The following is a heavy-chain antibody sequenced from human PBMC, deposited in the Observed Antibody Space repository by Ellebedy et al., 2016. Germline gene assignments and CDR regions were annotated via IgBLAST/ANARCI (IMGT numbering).Heavy chain of an antibody. CDR1: GFTFSTYA. Sequence: GESLKISXAASGFTFSTYAMNWVRQAPGKGLEWVSGVSGSGGSTSYADSVKGRFIISRDNSKNTLYLQMNSLRAEDTAVYYCAKDQQLLWLGEFGGAFDIWGQGTMVIVSS. J-gene: IGHJ3*02. D-gene: IGHD3-10*01. CDR2: VSGSGGST. V-gene: IGHV3-23*01. CDR3: AKDQQLLWLGEFGGAFDI.